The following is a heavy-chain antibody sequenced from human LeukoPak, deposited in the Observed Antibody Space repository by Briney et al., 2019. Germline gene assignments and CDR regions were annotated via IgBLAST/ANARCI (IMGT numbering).Heavy chain of an antibody. J-gene: IGHJ5*02. CDR1: GGTFSSYA. D-gene: IGHD3-10*01. Sequence: ASVKVSCKASGGTFSSYAISWVRQAHGQGLEWMGGIIPIFGTANYAQKFQGRVTITADESTSTAYMELSSLRSEDTAVYYCARDDPRGPYGGDWFDPWGQGTLVTVSS. CDR3: ARDDPRGPYGGDWFDP. CDR2: IIPIFGTA. V-gene: IGHV1-69*13.